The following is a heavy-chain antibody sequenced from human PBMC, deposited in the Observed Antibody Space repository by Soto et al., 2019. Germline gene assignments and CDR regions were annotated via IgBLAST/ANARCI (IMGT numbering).Heavy chain of an antibody. V-gene: IGHV1-2*02. CDR1: GYTFTSYY. J-gene: IGHJ4*02. Sequence: QVRLVQSGAEVKKPGASVKVSCKASGYTFTSYYMHWVRQAPGQGLEWMGWINPNSGGTNYAQKFQGRVTMTRDTSISTAYMELSRLRSDDTAVYYCASGRIVGATPLLDFDYWGQGTLVTVSS. CDR2: INPNSGGT. CDR3: ASGRIVGATPLLDFDY. D-gene: IGHD1-26*01.